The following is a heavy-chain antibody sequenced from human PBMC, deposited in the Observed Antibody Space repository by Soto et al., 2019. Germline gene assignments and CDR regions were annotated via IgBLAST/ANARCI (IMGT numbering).Heavy chain of an antibody. CDR1: GFTFSSYA. D-gene: IGHD6-19*01. CDR2: ISGSGGST. V-gene: IGHV3-23*01. Sequence: GGSLRLSCAASGFTFSSYAMSWVRQAPGKGLEWVSAISGSGGSTYYADSVKGRFTISRDNSKNTLYLQMNSLRAEDTAVYYCAKDPGYSSGWYYFDYWGQGTLVTVSS. CDR3: AKDPGYSSGWYYFDY. J-gene: IGHJ4*02.